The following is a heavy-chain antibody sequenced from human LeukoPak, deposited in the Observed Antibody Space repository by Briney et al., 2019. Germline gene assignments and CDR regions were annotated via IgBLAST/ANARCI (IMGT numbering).Heavy chain of an antibody. CDR1: GGSISSGGYY. Sequence: SETLSLTCTVSGGSISSGGYYWSWIRQHPGKGREWIGYIYYSGSTYYNPSLKSRVTISVDTSKNQFSLKLSSVTAADTAVYYCAAQLVVSGTFDYWGQGTLVTVSS. V-gene: IGHV4-61*08. J-gene: IGHJ4*02. D-gene: IGHD2-21*02. CDR2: IYYSGST. CDR3: AAQLVVSGTFDY.